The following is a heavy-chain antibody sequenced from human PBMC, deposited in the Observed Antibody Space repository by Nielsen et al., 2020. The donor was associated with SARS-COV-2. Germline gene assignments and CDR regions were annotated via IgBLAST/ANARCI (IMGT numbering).Heavy chain of an antibody. Sequence: GESLKIPCAASGFTFSSYSMNWVRQAPGKGLEWVSSISSSSSYIYYADSVKGRFTISRDNAKNSLYLQMNSLRAEDTAVYYCARDLRCSSTSCYYDYWGQGTLVTVSS. V-gene: IGHV3-21*01. D-gene: IGHD2-2*01. CDR3: ARDLRCSSTSCYYDY. CDR1: GFTFSSYS. CDR2: ISSSSSYI. J-gene: IGHJ4*02.